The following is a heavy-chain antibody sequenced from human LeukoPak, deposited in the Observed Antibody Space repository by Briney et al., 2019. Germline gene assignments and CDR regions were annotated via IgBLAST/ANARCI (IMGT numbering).Heavy chain of an antibody. V-gene: IGHV3-7*03. D-gene: IGHD2-2*01. CDR3: ARQAATMGRYFFDY. CDR1: GFTFTSFW. J-gene: IGHJ4*02. CDR2: IKQDGGEI. Sequence: HTGGSLRLSCAASGFTFTSFWMSWVRQAPGKGLEWVANIKQDGGEIYYVDSVKGRCTISRDNAKNSLYLQLNRLRAEDTAMYYCARQAATMGRYFFDYWGQGTLVTVSS.